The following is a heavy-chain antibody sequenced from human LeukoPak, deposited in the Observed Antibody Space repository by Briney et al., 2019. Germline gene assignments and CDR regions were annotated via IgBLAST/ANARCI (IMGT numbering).Heavy chain of an antibody. V-gene: IGHV3-30*02. CDR1: GFTFSSYG. CDR2: IRYDGSNK. CDR3: AKEDEGYYGSGSYTDC. J-gene: IGHJ4*02. D-gene: IGHD3-10*01. Sequence: PGGSLRLSCAASGFTFSSYGMHWVRQAPGEGLEWVAFIRYDGSNKYYADSVKGRFTISRDNSKNTLYLQMNSLRAEDTAVYYCAKEDEGYYGSGSYTDCWGQGTLVTVSS.